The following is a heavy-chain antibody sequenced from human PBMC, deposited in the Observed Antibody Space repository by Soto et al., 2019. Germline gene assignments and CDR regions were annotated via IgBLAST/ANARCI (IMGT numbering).Heavy chain of an antibody. D-gene: IGHD2-15*01. V-gene: IGHV3-23*01. CDR3: AKDLKELSRVSVVVAARFDY. CDR1: GFTFSSYA. CDR2: ISGSGGST. J-gene: IGHJ4*02. Sequence: PGGSLRLSCAASGFTFSSYALSWVRQAPGKGLEWVSAISGSGGSTYYADSVKGRFTISRDNSKNTLYLQMNSLRAEDTAVYYCAKDLKELSRVSVVVAARFDYWGQGT.